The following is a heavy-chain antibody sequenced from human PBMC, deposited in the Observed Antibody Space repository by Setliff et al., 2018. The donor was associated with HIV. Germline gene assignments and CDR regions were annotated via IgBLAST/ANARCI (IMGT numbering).Heavy chain of an antibody. D-gene: IGHD1-26*01. Sequence: SETLSLTCRVSGMSVSGYYWSWIRQSPGKGLEWIGYIYHTGTTSYNPSLKSRVTIQIDRSNNHFSLNLRSATTADTAVYFCARDHELGAFDLWGQGTTVTVSS. CDR2: IYHTGTT. CDR3: ARDHELGAFDL. V-gene: IGHV4-59*02. J-gene: IGHJ3*01. CDR1: GMSVSGYY.